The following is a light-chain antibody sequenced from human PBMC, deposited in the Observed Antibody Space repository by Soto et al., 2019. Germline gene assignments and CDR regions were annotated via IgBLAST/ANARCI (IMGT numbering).Light chain of an antibody. Sequence: QSALTQPAGVSGSPGQSSSISCPGTSSDVGGYNYVSWYKQHPGKAPKLMIYEVSNRPSGVSNRFSGSRSGNTASLTISGLQAEDEADYYCSSYTSSSTYVFGTGTKATVL. CDR1: SSDVGGYNY. CDR3: SSYTSSSTYV. V-gene: IGLV2-14*01. J-gene: IGLJ1*01. CDR2: EVS.